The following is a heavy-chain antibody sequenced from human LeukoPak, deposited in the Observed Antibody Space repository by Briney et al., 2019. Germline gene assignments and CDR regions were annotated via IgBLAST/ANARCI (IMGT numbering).Heavy chain of an antibody. CDR2: INTDGSST. D-gene: IGHD2-15*01. J-gene: IGHJ4*02. V-gene: IGHV3-74*01. Sequence: GGSLRLSCAASGFTFSSYWMHWVRQAPGKGLVWVSRINTDGSSTSYADSVKGRFTISRDNAKNTLYLQMNSLRAEDTAVYYCAKSARVAQPFGGFDYWGQGTLVTVSS. CDR3: AKSARVAQPFGGFDY. CDR1: GFTFSSYW.